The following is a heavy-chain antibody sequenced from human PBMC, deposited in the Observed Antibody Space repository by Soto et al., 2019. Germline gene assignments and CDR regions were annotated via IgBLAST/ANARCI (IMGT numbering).Heavy chain of an antibody. V-gene: IGHV3-23*01. J-gene: IGHJ4*02. CDR1: GFTFSSYV. Sequence: GGSLRLSCAASGFTFSSYVMSWVRQAPGKGLEWVSGISGSGGSTYYADSVKGRFTISRDSSKNMVYLQMNSLRAEDTALYYCARTYSTSLRYFDCWGQGTLVTVSS. CDR2: ISGSGGST. D-gene: IGHD5-18*01. CDR3: ARTYSTSLRYFDC.